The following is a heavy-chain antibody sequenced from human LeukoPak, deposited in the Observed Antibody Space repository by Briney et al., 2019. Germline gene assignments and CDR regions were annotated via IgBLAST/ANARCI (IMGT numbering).Heavy chain of an antibody. D-gene: IGHD6-6*01. V-gene: IGHV1-2*02. CDR2: INPNSGGT. J-gene: IGHJ4*02. CDR1: GYTLTGYY. Sequence: GASVKVSCKASGYTLTGYYMHWVRQAPGQGLEWMGWINPNSGGTNYAQKFQGRVTMTRDTSISTAYMELSRLRSDDTAVYYCARERKALAARSTYFDYWGQGTLVTVSS. CDR3: ARERKALAARSTYFDY.